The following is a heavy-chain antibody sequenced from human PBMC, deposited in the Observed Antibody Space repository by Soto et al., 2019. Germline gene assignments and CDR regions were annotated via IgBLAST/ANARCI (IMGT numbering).Heavy chain of an antibody. CDR1: GYTLTSYG. Sequence: QVQLVQSGAEVKKPGASVKVSCKASGYTLTSYGISWVRQAPGQGLEWMGWISAYNGNTNYAQKLQGRVTMTTDTATSTAYMELRSLRSDDTAVYYCARGNYDFWSGHHYYFDYRGQGTLVTVSS. CDR3: ARGNYDFWSGHHYYFDY. D-gene: IGHD3-3*01. J-gene: IGHJ4*02. CDR2: ISAYNGNT. V-gene: IGHV1-18*01.